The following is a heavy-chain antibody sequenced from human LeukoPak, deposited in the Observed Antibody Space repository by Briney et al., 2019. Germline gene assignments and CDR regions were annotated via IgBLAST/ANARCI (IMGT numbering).Heavy chain of an antibody. Sequence: GGSLRLSCTASGFGVSHNYMNWVRQAPGKGLEWVALIYSGGNTHYADSVKGRFTISRDNSKNTLYLQMSSLRVEDTAVYYCTRDTPGIAASVSGGWGQGTLVTVSS. V-gene: IGHV3-53*01. J-gene: IGHJ4*02. D-gene: IGHD6-13*01. CDR2: IYSGGNT. CDR3: TRDTPGIAASVSGG. CDR1: GFGVSHNY.